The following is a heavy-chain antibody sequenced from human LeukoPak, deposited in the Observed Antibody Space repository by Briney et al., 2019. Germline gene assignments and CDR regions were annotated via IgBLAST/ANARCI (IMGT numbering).Heavy chain of an antibody. J-gene: IGHJ5*02. CDR2: IYYSGST. V-gene: IGHV4-59*01. Sequence: SETLSLTCTVSGGSINSYYWSWIRQSPGKGLEWIRYIYYSGSTNYNPSLKSRVTISVDTSKNQFSLKVTSVTAADTAVYYCARERTMVRGMSWFDPWGQGTLVTVSS. CDR1: GGSINSYY. CDR3: ARERTMVRGMSWFDP. D-gene: IGHD3-10*01.